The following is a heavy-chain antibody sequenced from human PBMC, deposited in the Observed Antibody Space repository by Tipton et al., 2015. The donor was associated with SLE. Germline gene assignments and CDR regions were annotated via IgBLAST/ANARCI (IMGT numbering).Heavy chain of an antibody. CDR1: DYSFSGYG. D-gene: IGHD1-7*01. Sequence: QLVQSGAEVKKPGASVKVSCKAFDYSFSGYGISWVRQAPGQGLEWIGWFSPYSGNTNPAQNLQGRVTMTADTSTSTAYMELRSLRSDDTAVYYCALRSKLELGGAFDIWGQGTMVTVSS. J-gene: IGHJ3*02. CDR2: FSPYSGNT. CDR3: ALRSKLELGGAFDI. V-gene: IGHV1-18*01.